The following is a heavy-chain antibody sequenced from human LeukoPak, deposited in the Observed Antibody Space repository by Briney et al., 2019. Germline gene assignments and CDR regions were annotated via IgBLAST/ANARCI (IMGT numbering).Heavy chain of an antibody. J-gene: IGHJ4*02. CDR2: INTNTGNP. Sequence: ASVKVSCKASGYTFSNYAINWVRQAPGKGLEWVGWINTNTGNPTYAQGFTGRFVFSLDTSVSTAYLQISSLKAEDTAVYYCARQGPGYCGGTSCYGVAYWGQGTLVTVSS. CDR3: ARQGPGYCGGTSCYGVAY. V-gene: IGHV7-4-1*02. CDR1: GYTFSNYA. D-gene: IGHD2-2*01.